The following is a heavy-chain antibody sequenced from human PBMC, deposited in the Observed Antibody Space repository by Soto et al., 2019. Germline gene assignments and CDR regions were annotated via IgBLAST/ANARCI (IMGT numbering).Heavy chain of an antibody. V-gene: IGHV3-7*03. CDR3: ASLEWESSGYADY. J-gene: IGHJ4*02. Sequence: XGSLRLSCAASGFTFCSNWMSWVRQAPGKGLEWVANIKRDGSEKYYVDSVKGRFTISRDNAKNTLYLQMNSLRADDTAVYYCASLEWESSGYADYWGQGTQVTVSS. CDR1: GFTFCSNW. CDR2: IKRDGSEK. D-gene: IGHD5-12*01.